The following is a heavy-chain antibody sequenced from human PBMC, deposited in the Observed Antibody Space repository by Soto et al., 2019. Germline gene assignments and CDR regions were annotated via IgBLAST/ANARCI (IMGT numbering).Heavy chain of an antibody. Sequence: SVKVSCKASGFTFTNSAVQWVRQARGQRLEWIGWIVVGSGHTNYAQNFQERVTITRDMSTSTAYMELSSLRSEDTAVYYCAEVSKNYYDGSTYGWSQGTLLPAS. J-gene: IGHJ4*02. CDR3: AEVSKNYYDGSTYG. V-gene: IGHV1-58*01. CDR1: GFTFTNSA. D-gene: IGHD3-22*01. CDR2: IVVGSGHT.